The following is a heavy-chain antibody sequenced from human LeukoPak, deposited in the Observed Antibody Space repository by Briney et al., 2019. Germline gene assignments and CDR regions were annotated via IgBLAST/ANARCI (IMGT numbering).Heavy chain of an antibody. J-gene: IGHJ4*02. CDR2: INPNSGAA. Sequence: GASVKVSCKASGYTFTDYYIHWVRQAPGQGLECMGWINPNSGAATYAQKFQGRVTMTRDTSIRTHYMEVSRLRSDDTAFYYCVREGTIVGVAPFDYWGQGTLVTVSS. CDR3: VREGTIVGVAPFDY. CDR1: GYTFTDYY. V-gene: IGHV1-2*02. D-gene: IGHD3-3*01.